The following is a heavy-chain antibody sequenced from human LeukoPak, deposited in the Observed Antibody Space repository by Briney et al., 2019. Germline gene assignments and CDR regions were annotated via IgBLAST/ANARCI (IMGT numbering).Heavy chain of an antibody. CDR2: ISYDGSNK. CDR3: AKGLGDFDY. J-gene: IGHJ4*02. Sequence: GGSLRLSCAASGLTFSSYGMHWVRQPPGKGLEWVAVISYDGSNKYYADPVKGRFTISRDNSKNTLYLQMNSLRVEDTAVYYCAKGLGDFDYWGQGTLVTVSS. CDR1: GLTFSSYG. D-gene: IGHD4-17*01. V-gene: IGHV3-30*18.